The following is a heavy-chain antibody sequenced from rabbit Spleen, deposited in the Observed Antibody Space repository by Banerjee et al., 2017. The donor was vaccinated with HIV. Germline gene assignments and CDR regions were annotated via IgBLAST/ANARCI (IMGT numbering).Heavy chain of an antibody. CDR3: ARDTGSSFSSYGMDL. CDR2: IYAGSSGNT. CDR1: GFSFISNYY. V-gene: IGHV1S45*01. J-gene: IGHJ6*01. Sequence: QEQLEESGGDLVKPGASLTLTCTASGFSFISNYYMCWVRQAPGKGLEWIACIYAGSSGNTYYASWAKGRFTISSHNAQNTLYLQLNSLTAADTATYFCARDTGSSFSSYGMDLWGPGTLVTVS. D-gene: IGHD8-1*01.